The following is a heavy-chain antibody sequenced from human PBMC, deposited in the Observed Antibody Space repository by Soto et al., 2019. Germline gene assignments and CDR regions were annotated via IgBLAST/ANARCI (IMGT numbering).Heavy chain of an antibody. CDR2: LYTADST. J-gene: IGHJ4*02. CDR1: GFNVDNVY. CDR3: AGGMGAAWVTSLGH. Sequence: AGGSLRLSCIASGFNVDNVYMSWVRQAPGKGLEWVSVLYTADSTNYADSVKGRFTISRDSSKNTVYLQMDSLRAGDTAVYYCAGGMGAAWVTSLGHWGQGTLVTVSS. V-gene: IGHV3-53*01. D-gene: IGHD2-21*02.